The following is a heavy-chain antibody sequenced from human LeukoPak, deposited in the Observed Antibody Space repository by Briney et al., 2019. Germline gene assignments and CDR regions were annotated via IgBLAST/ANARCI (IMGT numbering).Heavy chain of an antibody. Sequence: GGSLRLSCAASGFTFSSYGMHWVRQAPGQGLEWGAFIRYDGSNKYYADSVKGRFTISRDNTKNTLYLQMNRLRAQDTAVYYCAKDRPLLPFYYWGEGALVTVSS. D-gene: IGHD2-15*01. V-gene: IGHV3-30*02. CDR2: IRYDGSNK. CDR3: AKDRPLLPFYY. CDR1: GFTFSSYG. J-gene: IGHJ4*02.